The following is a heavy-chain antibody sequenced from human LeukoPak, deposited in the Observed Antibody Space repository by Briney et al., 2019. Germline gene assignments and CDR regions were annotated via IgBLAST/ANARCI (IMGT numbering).Heavy chain of an antibody. CDR1: GFSFNNHA. D-gene: IGHD3-10*01. Sequence: GGSLRLSCAVSGFSFNNHAMNWVRQAPGKGLEWVATISVSGDSTFYADSVQGRFTISRDTSRNSLSLHMNSLRAEDTAVYFCARRGGRNGWGDFDYWGQGTLVTVSS. J-gene: IGHJ4*02. CDR3: ARRGGRNGWGDFDY. V-gene: IGHV3-23*01. CDR2: ISVSGDST.